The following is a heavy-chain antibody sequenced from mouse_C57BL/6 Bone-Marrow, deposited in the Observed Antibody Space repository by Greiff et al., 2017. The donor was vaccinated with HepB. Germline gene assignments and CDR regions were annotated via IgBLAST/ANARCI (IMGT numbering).Heavy chain of an antibody. J-gene: IGHJ1*03. CDR1: GFTFSSYA. Sequence: EVQRVESGGGLVKPGGSLKLSCAASGFTFSSYAMSWVRQTPEKRLEWVATISDGGSYTYYPDNVKGRFTISRDNAKNNLYLQMSHLKSEDTAMYYCARVSPLLRSPYWYFDVWGTGTTVTVSS. CDR2: ISDGGSYT. D-gene: IGHD1-1*01. V-gene: IGHV5-4*01. CDR3: ARVSPLLRSPYWYFDV.